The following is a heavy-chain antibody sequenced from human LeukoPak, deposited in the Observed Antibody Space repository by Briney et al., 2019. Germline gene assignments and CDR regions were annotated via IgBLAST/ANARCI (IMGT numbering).Heavy chain of an antibody. CDR3: AGGTFYSAYSSGCDY. Sequence: GGSLRLSCAASGFTFSSYEMNWVRQAPGKGLEWVSYISGSGSTIYYADSVKGRFTISRDNAKNSLYLQMNSLRAEDTAVYYCAGGTFYSAYSSGCDYWGQGTLVTVSS. CDR1: GFTFSSYE. V-gene: IGHV3-48*03. CDR2: ISGSGSTI. D-gene: IGHD6-19*01. J-gene: IGHJ4*02.